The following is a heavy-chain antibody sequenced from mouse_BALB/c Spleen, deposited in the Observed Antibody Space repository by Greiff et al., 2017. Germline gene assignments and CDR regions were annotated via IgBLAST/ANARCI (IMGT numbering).Heavy chain of an antibody. CDR3: TRDGDYFFAY. J-gene: IGHJ3*01. Sequence: EVMLVESGGGLVKPGGSLKLSCAASGFTFSSYTMSWVRQTPEKRLEWVATISSGGSYTYYPDSVKGRFTISRDNAKNTLYLQMSSLKSEDTAMYYCTRDGDYFFAYWGQGTLVTVSA. CDR2: ISSGGSYT. CDR1: GFTFSSYT. V-gene: IGHV5-6-4*01. D-gene: IGHD1-1*01.